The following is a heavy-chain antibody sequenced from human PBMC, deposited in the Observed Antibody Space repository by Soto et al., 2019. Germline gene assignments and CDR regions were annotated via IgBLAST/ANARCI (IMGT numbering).Heavy chain of an antibody. J-gene: IGHJ5*01. CDR1: GYNFSAFW. V-gene: IGHV5-10-1*01. D-gene: IGHD1-1*01. Sequence: XESLTNSCKTSGYNFSAFWIHWVRQMPGKGLEWLGKIDPSDSYTNYSPSFEGHITISTDNSITTAYLQWSSLRASDTALYFCARVYKNWFDSWAQGTMVTVSS. CDR2: IDPSDSYT. CDR3: ARVYKNWFDS.